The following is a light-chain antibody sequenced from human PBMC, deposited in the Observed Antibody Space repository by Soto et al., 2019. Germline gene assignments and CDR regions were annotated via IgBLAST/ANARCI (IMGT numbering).Light chain of an antibody. V-gene: IGKV1-12*01. CDR3: QQANGFPGT. Sequence: DIQMTQSPSSVSASVGDRVTITCRASQVISSWLAWYQQKPGKAPKLLIYAASSLQSGVPSRFSGSGCGTDFTLTTSSLQPEDFATYYCQQANGFPGTFCGGTKVDIK. J-gene: IGKJ4*01. CDR1: QVISSW. CDR2: AAS.